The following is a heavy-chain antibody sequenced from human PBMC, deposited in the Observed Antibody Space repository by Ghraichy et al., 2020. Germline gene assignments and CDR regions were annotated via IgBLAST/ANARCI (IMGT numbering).Heavy chain of an antibody. CDR2: ISGSGGST. CDR3: AKVREYDYAYHEDY. CDR1: GFTFSSYA. V-gene: IGHV3-23*01. Sequence: GGSLRLSCAASGFTFSSYAMSWVRQAPGKGLEWVSAISGSGGSTYYADSVKGRFTISRDNSKNTLYLQMNSLRAEDTAVYYCAKVREYDYAYHEDYWGQGTLVTVSS. D-gene: IGHD3-16*01. J-gene: IGHJ4*02.